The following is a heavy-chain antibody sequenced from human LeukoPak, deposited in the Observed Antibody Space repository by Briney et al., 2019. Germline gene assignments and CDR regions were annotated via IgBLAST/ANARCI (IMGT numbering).Heavy chain of an antibody. D-gene: IGHD3-10*01. J-gene: IGHJ6*02. CDR1: GFTFSSYA. CDR3: AKDQELWFEPIYYYYGMDV. Sequence: GGSLRLSCAASGFTFSSYAMSWVRQAPGKGLEGVSAISGSGGSTYHADSVKGRFTISRDNSKNTLYLQMNSLRAEDTAVYYCAKDQELWFEPIYYYYGMDVWGQGTTVTVSS. V-gene: IGHV3-23*01. CDR2: ISGSGGST.